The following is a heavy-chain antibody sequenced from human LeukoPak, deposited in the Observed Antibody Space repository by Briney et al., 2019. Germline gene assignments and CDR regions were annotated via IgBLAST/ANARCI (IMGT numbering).Heavy chain of an antibody. J-gene: IGHJ6*03. CDR2: IYHSGST. CDR3: ARDGDSSGYGIPSYYYYYMDV. V-gene: IGHV4-38-2*02. Sequence: PSETLSLTCAVSGYSINSDYYWAWIRQPPGKGLEWIGNIYHSGSTYYNPSLKSRVTISIDTSKNQFSLKLSSVTAADTAVYYCARDGDSSGYGIPSYYYYYMDVWGKGTTVTVSS. D-gene: IGHD3-22*01. CDR1: GYSINSDYY.